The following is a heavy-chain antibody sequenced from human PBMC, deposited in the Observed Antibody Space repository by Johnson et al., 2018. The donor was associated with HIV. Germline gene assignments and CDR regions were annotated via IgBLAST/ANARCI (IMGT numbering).Heavy chain of an antibody. Sequence: QVQLVESGGGVVQPGRSLRLSCVASGFTFRSYGMHWVRQAPGKGLEWVAFVSYDGTNEFYADSVKGRFTISRDNSKNTLYLQMNSLRAEDTAVYYCATPQEGYSAFDIWGQGTMVTVSS. V-gene: IGHV3-30*03. J-gene: IGHJ3*02. D-gene: IGHD2-15*01. CDR1: GFTFRSYG. CDR3: ATPQEGYSAFDI. CDR2: VSYDGTNE.